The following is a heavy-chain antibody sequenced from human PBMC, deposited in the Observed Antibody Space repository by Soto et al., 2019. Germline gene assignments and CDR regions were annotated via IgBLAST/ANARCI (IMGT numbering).Heavy chain of an antibody. D-gene: IGHD1-1*01. CDR3: ARGRTRSDAFDI. V-gene: IGHV3-48*01. J-gene: IGHJ3*02. CDR1: GFTFSSYS. Sequence: GGSLRLSCAASGFTFSSYSMNWVRQAPGKGLEGVSYISSSSSTIYYTDSVKGRFTISRDNAKNSLYLQMNSLRAEDTAVYYCARGRTRSDAFDIWGQGTMVTVSS. CDR2: ISSSSSTI.